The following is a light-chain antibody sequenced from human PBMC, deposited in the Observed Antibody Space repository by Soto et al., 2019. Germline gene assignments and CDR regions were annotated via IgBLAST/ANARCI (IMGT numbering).Light chain of an antibody. Sequence: DIQMTQSPASLSASVEDRVTITCRASQTVRTYLNWYQQKPGKAPKLLIYAASNLQSGVPSRFSGSGSGTDFTLTITSLRPEDFATYYCQQTHSLPLSFGPGTKVDIK. CDR1: QTVRTY. V-gene: IGKV1-39*01. CDR3: QQTHSLPLS. J-gene: IGKJ3*01. CDR2: AAS.